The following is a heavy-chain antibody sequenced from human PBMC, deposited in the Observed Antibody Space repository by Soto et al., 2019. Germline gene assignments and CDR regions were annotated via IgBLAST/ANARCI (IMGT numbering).Heavy chain of an antibody. V-gene: IGHV4-59*01. D-gene: IGHD6-13*01. Sequence: PSETLSLTCTVSGGSISSYYWSWIRQPPGKGLEWIGYIYYSGSTNYNPSLKSRVTMTRDTSISTAYMELSRLRSDDTAVYYCARGIAAAGTTFSPNFDYWGQGTLVTVSS. CDR3: ARGIAAAGTTFSPNFDY. CDR2: IYYSGST. J-gene: IGHJ4*02. CDR1: GGSISSYY.